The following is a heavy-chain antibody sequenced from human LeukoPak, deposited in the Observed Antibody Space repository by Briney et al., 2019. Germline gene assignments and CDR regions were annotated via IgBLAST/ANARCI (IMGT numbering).Heavy chain of an antibody. CDR2: IYHSGST. D-gene: IGHD2-15*01. CDR3: ARRDIGAAYSSLGYYYMDV. Sequence: KPSETLSLTCAVSGYSISSGYYWGWIRQPPGKGLEWIGSIYHSGSTYYNPSLKSRVTISVDTSKNQFSLKLSSVTAADTAVYYCARRDIGAAYSSLGYYYMDVWGKGTTVTVSS. V-gene: IGHV4-38-2*01. CDR1: GYSISSGYY. J-gene: IGHJ6*03.